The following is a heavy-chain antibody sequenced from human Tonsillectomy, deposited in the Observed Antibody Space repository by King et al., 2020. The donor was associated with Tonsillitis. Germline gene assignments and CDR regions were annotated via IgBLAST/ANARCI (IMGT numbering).Heavy chain of an antibody. CDR2: ITHDGST. Sequence: VQLQQWGAGLLKPSETLSLTCAVYGGSFSDYYWNWIRQPPGKGLEWIGEITHDGSTHYNPSLKSRVTISKDTSKNQFSLKLSSVTAADAALYYCARGCSSSTCYDAFDILGQGTLVTISS. CDR3: ARGCSSSTCYDAFDI. D-gene: IGHD2-2*01. J-gene: IGHJ3*02. CDR1: GGSFSDYY. V-gene: IGHV4-34*01.